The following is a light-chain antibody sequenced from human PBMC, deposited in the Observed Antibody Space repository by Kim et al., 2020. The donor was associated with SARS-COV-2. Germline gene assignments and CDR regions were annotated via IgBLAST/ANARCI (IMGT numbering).Light chain of an antibody. V-gene: IGLV2-14*01. Sequence: QSALTQPASVSGSPGQLITISCTGTSSDVGGYNYVSWYQQHPGKAPKLMIYDVSKRPSGVSNRFSGSKSGNTASLTISGLQAEDEADYYCSSYTSSSTSLYVFGTGTKVTVL. CDR3: SSYTSSSTSLYV. CDR2: DVS. CDR1: SSDVGGYNY. J-gene: IGLJ1*01.